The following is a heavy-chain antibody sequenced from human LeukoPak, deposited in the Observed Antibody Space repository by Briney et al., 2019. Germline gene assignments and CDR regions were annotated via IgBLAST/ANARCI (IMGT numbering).Heavy chain of an antibody. Sequence: GGSLRLSCTASGFTFSSYSMNWVRQAPGKGLEWVSSISTSSSYIYYADSVKGRFTISRDNARKSLYLQVNSLRAEDTAVYYCARAAPTRTLIGSGADYWGQGTLVTVSS. CDR3: ARAAPTRTLIGSGADY. J-gene: IGHJ4*02. CDR2: ISTSSSYI. CDR1: GFTFSSYS. D-gene: IGHD3-22*01. V-gene: IGHV3-21*01.